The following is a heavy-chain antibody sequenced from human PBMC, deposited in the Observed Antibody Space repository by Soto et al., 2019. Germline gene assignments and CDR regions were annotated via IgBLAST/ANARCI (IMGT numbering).Heavy chain of an antibody. Sequence: GGSLRLSCAASGFTFSSYWMHWVRQAPGKGLVWVSRINSDGSSTSYADSVKGRFTISRDNAKNTLYLQMNSLRAEDTAVYYCARQIVTTVTSNYYYYGMDVWGQGTTVTVSS. V-gene: IGHV3-74*01. D-gene: IGHD4-4*01. CDR2: INSDGSST. CDR1: GFTFSSYW. CDR3: ARQIVTTVTSNYYYYGMDV. J-gene: IGHJ6*02.